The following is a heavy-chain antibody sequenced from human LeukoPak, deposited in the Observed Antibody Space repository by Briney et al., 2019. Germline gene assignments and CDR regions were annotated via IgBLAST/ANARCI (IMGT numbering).Heavy chain of an antibody. V-gene: IGHV4-59*12. D-gene: IGHD2-2*01. CDR3: ARLRVPAAATFDY. CDR1: GGSISSYY. CDR2: IYYSGST. Sequence: SETLSLTCTVSGGSISSYYWSWIRQPPGKGLEWIGYIYYSGSTYYNPSLKSRVTISVDTSKNQFSLKLSSVTAADTAVYYCARLRVPAAATFDYWGQGTLVTVSS. J-gene: IGHJ4*02.